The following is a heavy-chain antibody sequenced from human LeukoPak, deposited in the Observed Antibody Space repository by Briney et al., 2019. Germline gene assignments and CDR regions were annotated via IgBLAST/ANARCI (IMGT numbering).Heavy chain of an antibody. Sequence: PSETLSLTCTVSGGSISSYYWSWIRQPPGKGLEWIGYIYYTGSTNYNPSLKSRVTISVDTSKNQFSLKLSSVTAADTAVYYCARGPAAAAPYNWFDPWGQGTLVTVSS. V-gene: IGHV4-59*12. CDR3: ARGPAAAAPYNWFDP. J-gene: IGHJ5*02. D-gene: IGHD6-13*01. CDR1: GGSISSYY. CDR2: IYYTGST.